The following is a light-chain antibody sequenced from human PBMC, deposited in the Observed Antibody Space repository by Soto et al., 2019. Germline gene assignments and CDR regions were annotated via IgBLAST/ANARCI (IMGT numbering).Light chain of an antibody. CDR2: GAS. J-gene: IGKJ5*01. Sequence: EIVMTQSPATLSVSPGERATLSCRASQSVSSDLAWYQQKPGQSPRLLIYGASTRATGIPARFSGSGSGTEFTLTISSLQSADFAVYYCQQRSNWITFGQGTRLEI. V-gene: IGKV3-15*01. CDR1: QSVSSD. CDR3: QQRSNWIT.